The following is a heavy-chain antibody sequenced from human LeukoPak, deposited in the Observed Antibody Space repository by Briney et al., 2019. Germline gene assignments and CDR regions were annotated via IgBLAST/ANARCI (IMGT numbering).Heavy chain of an antibody. J-gene: IGHJ3*02. V-gene: IGHV3-74*01. CDR3: ASGKGWYHDAFDI. D-gene: IGHD2-15*01. CDR2: INGDGSNT. CDR1: GFTFSTYW. Sequence: TGGSLRLSCAASGFTFSTYWMHWVRQAPGEGLVWVSHINGDGSNTNYADSVKGRFTISRDNAKNSLYLQMNSLRAEDTAVYYCASGKGWYHDAFDIWGQGTMVTVSS.